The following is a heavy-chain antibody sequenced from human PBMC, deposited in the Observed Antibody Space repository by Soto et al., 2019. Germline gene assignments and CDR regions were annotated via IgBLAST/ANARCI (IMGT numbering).Heavy chain of an antibody. D-gene: IGHD3-22*01. CDR2: VSYDGSKQ. J-gene: IGHJ4*02. Sequence: QVQLVESGGGVVQPGRSLRVSCAASGFTFSNYAMHWVRQAPGKGLEWVAVVSYDGSKQFYADSVEGRFTISRDSSKSTLYLNMDNLRDEDTAVYYCARDRVYYYDNSGYYNFDYWGQGTLVTVSS. CDR3: ARDRVYYYDNSGYYNFDY. CDR1: GFTFSNYA. V-gene: IGHV3-30-3*01.